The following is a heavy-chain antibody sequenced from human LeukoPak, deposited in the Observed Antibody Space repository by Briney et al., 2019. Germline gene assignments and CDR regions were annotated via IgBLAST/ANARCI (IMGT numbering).Heavy chain of an antibody. V-gene: IGHV3-23*01. CDR2: ISGSGGST. CDR1: GFTFSSYA. D-gene: IGHD3-16*01. Sequence: PGGSLRLSCVASGFTFSSYAISWVRQAPGKGLEWVSGISGSGGSTHYADSVKGRFTISRDNSKNTLYLQMNSLRAEDTAVYYCARISPDYAFDIWGQGTMVTVSS. CDR3: ARISPDYAFDI. J-gene: IGHJ3*02.